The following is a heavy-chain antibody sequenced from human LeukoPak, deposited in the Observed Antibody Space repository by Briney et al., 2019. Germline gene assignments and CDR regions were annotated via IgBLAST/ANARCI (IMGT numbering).Heavy chain of an antibody. J-gene: IGHJ4*02. CDR3: AGVRIAVAGTTDFDY. CDR1: GGSFSGYY. D-gene: IGHD6-19*01. Sequence: SETLSLTCAVYGGSFSGYYWSWIRQPPGKGLEWIGEINHSGSTNYNPSLKSRVTISVDTSKNQFSLKLSSVTAADTAVYYCAGVRIAVAGTTDFDYWGQGTLVTVSS. CDR2: INHSGST. V-gene: IGHV4-34*01.